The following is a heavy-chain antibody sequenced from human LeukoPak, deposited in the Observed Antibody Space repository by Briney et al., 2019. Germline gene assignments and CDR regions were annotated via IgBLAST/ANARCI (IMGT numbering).Heavy chain of an antibody. CDR1: GYTFTSYA. Sequence: GASVKVSCKASGYTFTSYAMNWVRQAPGQGLEWMGWINTNTGNPTYAQGFTGRFVFSLDTSVSTAYLQISSLKAEDTAVYYCARGRRYYDSSGYYYSDYYYYYMDVWGKGTTVTVSS. D-gene: IGHD3-22*01. CDR3: ARGRRYYDSSGYYYSDYYYYYMDV. V-gene: IGHV7-4-1*02. CDR2: INTNTGNP. J-gene: IGHJ6*03.